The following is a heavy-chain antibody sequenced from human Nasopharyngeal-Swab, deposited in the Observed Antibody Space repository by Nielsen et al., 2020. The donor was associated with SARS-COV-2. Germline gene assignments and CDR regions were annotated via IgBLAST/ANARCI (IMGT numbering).Heavy chain of an antibody. D-gene: IGHD3-9*01. CDR2: INTNTGNP. Sequence: ASMKVSCKASGYTFTSYAMNWVRQAPGQGLEWMGWINTNTGNPTYAQGFTGRFVFSLDTSVSTAYLQISSLKAEDTAVYYCARDLRSFDWTNYYYGMDVWGQGTTVTVSS. J-gene: IGHJ6*02. CDR1: GYTFTSYA. CDR3: ARDLRSFDWTNYYYGMDV. V-gene: IGHV7-4-1*02.